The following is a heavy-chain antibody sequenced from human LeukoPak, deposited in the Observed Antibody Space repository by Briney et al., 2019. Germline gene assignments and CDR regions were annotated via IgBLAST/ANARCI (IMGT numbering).Heavy chain of an antibody. CDR1: GFTFGNSW. CDR2: INADGSTT. J-gene: IGHJ3*01. CDR3: VVVVEPPDSDGFDV. D-gene: IGHD5-24*01. V-gene: IGHV3-74*03. Sequence: GGSLRLSCAASGFTFGNSWVHLVRQAPGKGLVWVALINADGSTTTYAASVKGRCTTSRGNARNTPLQQKNSLTIEDTAVYYCVVVVEPPDSDGFDVWGQGTMITVSS.